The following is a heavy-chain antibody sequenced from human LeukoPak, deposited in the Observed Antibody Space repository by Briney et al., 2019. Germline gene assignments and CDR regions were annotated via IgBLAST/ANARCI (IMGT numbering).Heavy chain of an antibody. V-gene: IGHV6-1*01. D-gene: IGHD6-13*01. J-gene: IGHJ4*02. CDR2: TYYRSKWYN. CDR3: ARDPFSWYSSSWYYFDY. CDR1: GDSVSSNSAA. Sequence: SQTLSLACAISGDSVSSNSAAWNWIRQSPSRGLEWLGRTYYRSKWYNDYAVSVKSRITINPDTSKNQFSLQLNSVTPEDTAVYYCARDPFSWYSSSWYYFDYWGQGTLVTVSS.